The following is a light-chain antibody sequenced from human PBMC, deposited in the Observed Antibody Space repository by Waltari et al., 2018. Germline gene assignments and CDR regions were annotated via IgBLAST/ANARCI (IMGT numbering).Light chain of an antibody. Sequence: DIQTTQSPSSLSAYVGGRVTITCRASQSISSYLNWYQQGPGKALKLLIYAASKLQHGVPSRFSGSGSGTDFTLTISSLQPEDFATYYCQQSYNKPWTFGQGTKVEIK. CDR1: QSISSY. J-gene: IGKJ1*01. CDR3: QQSYNKPWT. CDR2: AAS. V-gene: IGKV1-39*01.